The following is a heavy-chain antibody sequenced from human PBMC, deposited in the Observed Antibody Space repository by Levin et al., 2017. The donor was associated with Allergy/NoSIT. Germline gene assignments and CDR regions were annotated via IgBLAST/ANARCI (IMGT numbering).Heavy chain of an antibody. D-gene: IGHD3-10*01. CDR2: IHYSGST. Sequence: SETLSLTCSVSGGSINNYYWSWIRQPPGKRLEWVASIHYSGSTTYNPSLQSRVTISVDTSKTQFSLKMNSVTAADTAVYDCARGSEALWFLWGQGTLVTVSS. CDR3: ARGSEALWFL. V-gene: IGHV4-59*01. CDR1: GGSINNYY. J-gene: IGHJ4*02.